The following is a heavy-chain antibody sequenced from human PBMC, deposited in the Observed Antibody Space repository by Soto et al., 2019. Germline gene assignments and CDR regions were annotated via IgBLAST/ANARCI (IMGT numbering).Heavy chain of an antibody. J-gene: IGHJ6*03. CDR3: ARCPLGAGYLHYFYMDV. Sequence: QVQLQESGPGLVKPSETLSLTCTVSGGSINSFYWSWIRQPPGKALEWIGSVYYTGSTNYTPSLRSRVSISVDTSKNQFSLKLNSVTAADTALYYCARCPLGAGYLHYFYMDVWGKGTTVTVSS. CDR1: GGSINSFY. V-gene: IGHV4-59*01. CDR2: VYYTGST. D-gene: IGHD6-13*01.